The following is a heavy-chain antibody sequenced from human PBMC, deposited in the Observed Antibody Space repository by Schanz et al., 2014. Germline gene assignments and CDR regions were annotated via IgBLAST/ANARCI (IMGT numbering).Heavy chain of an antibody. J-gene: IGHJ4*02. CDR2: MSSGGNP. CDR1: GFSFSSYA. CDR3: AKDPRGDKNERACYFDF. Sequence: EVQLLESGGGLVQPGGSLRLSCATSGFSFSSYAINWVRQAPGKGLEWVASMSSGGNPYYANSVKGRFGISRDNSENTLYLQMSSLRVEDTAVYYGAKDPRGDKNERACYFDFWGQGTLVSVAS. D-gene: IGHD3-10*01. V-gene: IGHV3-23*01.